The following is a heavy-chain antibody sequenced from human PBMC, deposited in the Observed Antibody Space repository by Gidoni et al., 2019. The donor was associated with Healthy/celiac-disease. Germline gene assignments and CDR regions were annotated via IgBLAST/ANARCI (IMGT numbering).Heavy chain of an antibody. CDR3: ARAFGYCSGGSCQTFDY. Sequence: EVQLVESGGGLVQPGGSLRLSCAASGFTFSSYWLSWVRPAPGKGREWGANIKQDGSEKDYVEAVKGRFTISRDNAKNSLYLQMNSRRAEDTAVYYCARAFGYCSGGSCQTFDYWGQGTLVTVSS. D-gene: IGHD2-15*01. V-gene: IGHV3-7*01. CDR2: IKQDGSEK. CDR1: GFTFSSYW. J-gene: IGHJ4*02.